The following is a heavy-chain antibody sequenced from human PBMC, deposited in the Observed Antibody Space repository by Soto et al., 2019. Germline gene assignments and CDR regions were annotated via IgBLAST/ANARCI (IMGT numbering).Heavy chain of an antibody. Sequence: GESLKISCKGSGYSFTSYWIGWVRQMPGKGLEWMGIIYPGDSDTRYSPSFQGQVTISADQSISTAYLQWSSLKASDTAMYYCARYCSGGSCYSRKGGFDPWGQGTLVTVSS. J-gene: IGHJ5*02. CDR1: GYSFTSYW. CDR2: IYPGDSDT. CDR3: ARYCSGGSCYSRKGGFDP. D-gene: IGHD2-15*01. V-gene: IGHV5-51*01.